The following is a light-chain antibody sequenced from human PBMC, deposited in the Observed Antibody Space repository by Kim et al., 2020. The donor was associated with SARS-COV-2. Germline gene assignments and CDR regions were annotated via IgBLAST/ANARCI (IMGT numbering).Light chain of an antibody. CDR2: GAS. Sequence: SVSPGESATLSCRASQSVSSKLAWYQQKPGQAPRFLIYGASTRATGIPARFSGSGSGTEFTLTISSLQSEDFAVYYCQQYNNWPYSFGQGTKLEI. CDR1: QSVSSK. CDR3: QQYNNWPYS. V-gene: IGKV3-15*01. J-gene: IGKJ2*03.